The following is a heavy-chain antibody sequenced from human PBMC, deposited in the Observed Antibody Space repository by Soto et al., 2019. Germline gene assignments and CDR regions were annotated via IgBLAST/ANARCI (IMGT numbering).Heavy chain of an antibody. V-gene: IGHV4-39*01. CDR2: IYYSGST. D-gene: IGHD6-13*01. CDR3: ARLPAAAAGLFDY. CDR1: GGSISSSSYY. J-gene: IGHJ4*02. Sequence: SETLSLTCTVSGGSISSSSYYWGWIRQPPGKGLEWIGSIYYSGSTYYNPSLKSRVTISVDTSKNQFSLKLSSVTAADTAVYYCARLPAAAAGLFDYWGQGTLVTVSS.